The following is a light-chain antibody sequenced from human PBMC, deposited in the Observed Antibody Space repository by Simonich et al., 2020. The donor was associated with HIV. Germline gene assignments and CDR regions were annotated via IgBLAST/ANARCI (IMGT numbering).Light chain of an antibody. CDR2: KAS. V-gene: IGKV1-5*03. Sequence: DIQMTQSPSTLSASVGDRVTITCRASQSISTWLAWYQQKPGKAPKLLIYKASSLESGVPSRFSGSGSGTGFTLTISRLQPNDFATYYCQQYNSYSTFGRGTKLEIK. J-gene: IGKJ2*01. CDR1: QSISTW. CDR3: QQYNSYST.